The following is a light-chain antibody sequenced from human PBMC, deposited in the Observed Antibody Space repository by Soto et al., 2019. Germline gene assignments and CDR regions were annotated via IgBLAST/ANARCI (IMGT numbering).Light chain of an antibody. Sequence: DIQMTQSPSTLSASVGDRVTITCRASQSITGWLAWYQQKPGKAPKLLIYDASSLESGVPSRFSGSGSGTEFTLTISSLEPEDFAVYYCQQRSNWPPITFGQGTRLEIK. CDR2: DAS. V-gene: IGKV1-5*01. J-gene: IGKJ5*01. CDR1: QSITGW. CDR3: QQRSNWPPIT.